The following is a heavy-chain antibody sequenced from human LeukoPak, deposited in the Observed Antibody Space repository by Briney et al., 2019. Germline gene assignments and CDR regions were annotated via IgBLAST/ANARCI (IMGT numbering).Heavy chain of an antibody. CDR1: GGSISSYY. CDR2: IYYSGST. CDR3: ARGTRGFGQRAFDI. Sequence: PSETLSLTCTVSGGSISSYYWSWIRQPPGKGLEWIGYIYYSGSTNYNPSLKSRVTISVDTSKNQFSLKLRSVTAADTAVYYCARGTRGFGQRAFDIWGQGTMVTVSS. J-gene: IGHJ3*02. V-gene: IGHV4-59*12. D-gene: IGHD3-10*01.